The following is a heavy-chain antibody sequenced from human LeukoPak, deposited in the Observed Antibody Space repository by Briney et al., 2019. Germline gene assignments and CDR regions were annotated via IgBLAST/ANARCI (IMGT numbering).Heavy chain of an antibody. J-gene: IGHJ6*03. V-gene: IGHV4-59*12. Sequence: PSETLSLTCTVSGGSISSYYWSWIRQPPGKGLEWIGYIYYSGSTNYNPSLKSRVTISVDTSKNQFSLKLSSVTAADTAVYYCARDREDIVVVPAAKGGYYYYYMDVWGKGTTVTVSS. CDR3: ARDREDIVVVPAAKGGYYYYYMDV. CDR2: IYYSGST. D-gene: IGHD2-2*01. CDR1: GGSISSYY.